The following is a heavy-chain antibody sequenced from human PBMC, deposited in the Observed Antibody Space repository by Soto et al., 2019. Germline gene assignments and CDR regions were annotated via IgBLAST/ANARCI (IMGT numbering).Heavy chain of an antibody. CDR1: GYSFNTYA. D-gene: IGHD1-1*01. V-gene: IGHV1-3*04. Sequence: QVQLVQSGAEVKKTGASVRVSCQASGYSFNTYAIHWVRPAPGQGLEWMGWINTANGNTEYSQKFQGRVTFTRDTSATTAYMDLSSLRSEDTATYYCARRYKSAGWFDPWGQGTLVTVSS. CDR3: ARRYKSAGWFDP. J-gene: IGHJ5*02. CDR2: INTANGNT.